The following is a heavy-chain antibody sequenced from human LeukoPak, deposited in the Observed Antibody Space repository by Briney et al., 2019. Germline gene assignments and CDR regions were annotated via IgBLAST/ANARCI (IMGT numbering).Heavy chain of an antibody. Sequence: GESLKISCKGSGYSFTSYWIGWVRQMPGKGLEWMGIIYPGDSDTRYSPSFQGQVTISADKSISTAYLQWNSLKASDTAMYYCARPLNAGGVMTTVSYWGQGTLVTVSS. V-gene: IGHV5-51*01. CDR3: ARPLNAGGVMTTVSY. J-gene: IGHJ4*02. CDR1: GYSFTSYW. CDR2: IYPGDSDT. D-gene: IGHD4-11*01.